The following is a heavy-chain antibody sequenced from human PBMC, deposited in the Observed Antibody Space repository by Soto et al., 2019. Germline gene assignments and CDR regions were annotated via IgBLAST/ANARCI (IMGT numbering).Heavy chain of an antibody. CDR3: ARDRSLGYCSSTSCSNYYYYYYGMDV. CDR1: GYTFTSYA. J-gene: IGHJ6*02. D-gene: IGHD2-2*01. CDR2: INAGNGNT. V-gene: IGHV1-3*01. Sequence: QVQLVQSGAEVKKPGASVKVSCKASGYTFTSYAMHWVRQAPGQRLEWMGWINAGNGNTKYSQKFQGRVTITRDTSASTAYMELSRLRSEDTAVYYCARDRSLGYCSSTSCSNYYYYYYGMDVWGQGTTVTVSS.